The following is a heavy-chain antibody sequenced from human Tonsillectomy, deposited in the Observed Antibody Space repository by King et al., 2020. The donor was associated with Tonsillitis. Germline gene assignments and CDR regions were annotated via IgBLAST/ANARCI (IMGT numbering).Heavy chain of an antibody. CDR1: GGSISSYY. CDR2: IYYSGST. Sequence: VQLQESGPGLVKPSETLSLTCTVSGGSISSYYWSWIRQPPGKGLEWIGYIYYSGSTNYNPSLKSRVTISVDTSKNQFSLKLSSVTAADTAVYYCAGYSSSHAFDIWGQGTMVTVSS. CDR3: AGYSSSHAFDI. V-gene: IGHV4-59*01. D-gene: IGHD6-6*01. J-gene: IGHJ3*02.